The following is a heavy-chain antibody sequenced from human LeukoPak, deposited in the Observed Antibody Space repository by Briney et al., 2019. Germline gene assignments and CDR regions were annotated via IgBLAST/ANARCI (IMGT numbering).Heavy chain of an antibody. CDR2: INSDGSNT. CDR3: ARNFD. J-gene: IGHJ4*02. CDR1: GFTFSSYW. V-gene: IGHV3-74*01. Sequence: GGSLRLSCAASGFTFSSYWMHWVRQAPGKGLVWVSRINSDGSNTSYADSVKGRFTISRDNAKNSLFLQMSSLRVEDTAVYYCARNFDWGQGTLVTVSS.